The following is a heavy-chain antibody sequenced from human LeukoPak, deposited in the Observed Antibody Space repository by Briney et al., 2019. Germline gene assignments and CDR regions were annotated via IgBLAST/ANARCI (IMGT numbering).Heavy chain of an antibody. CDR1: GFPFSDYY. V-gene: IGHV3-21*06. D-gene: IGHD5-24*01. J-gene: IGHJ4*02. CDR3: RGEQEATITGLDS. CDR2: ISSSSTYI. Sequence: GGSLRLSCAASGFPFSDYYVNWVRQAPGKGLEWVSAISSSSTYIYYADSVKGRFTISRDNAENSLYLQMNGLRVEDTAVYFARGEQEATITGLDSWGQGTLVTVSS.